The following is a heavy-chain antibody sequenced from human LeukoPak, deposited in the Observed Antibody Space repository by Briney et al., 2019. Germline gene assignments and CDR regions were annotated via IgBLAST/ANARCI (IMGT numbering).Heavy chain of an antibody. CDR2: ISAYNGST. Sequence: ASVKVSCKASGYTFTSYGISWVRQAPGQGLEWMGWISAYNGSTNYAQKLQGRVTMTTDTSTSTAYMELRSLRSDDTAVYYCARAALKRYYYDSSGYYLDYWGQGTLVTVSS. D-gene: IGHD3-22*01. CDR3: ARAALKRYYYDSSGYYLDY. CDR1: GYTFTSYG. J-gene: IGHJ4*02. V-gene: IGHV1-18*01.